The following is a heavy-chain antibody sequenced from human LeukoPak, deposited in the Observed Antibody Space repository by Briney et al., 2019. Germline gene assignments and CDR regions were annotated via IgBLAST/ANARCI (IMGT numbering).Heavy chain of an antibody. V-gene: IGHV4-59*08. CDR2: IYYSGST. Sequence: SETLSLTCTVSGGSISSYYWSWLRQPPGKGLEWIGYIYYSGSTNYNPSLKSRVTISVDTSKNQFSLKLSSVTAADTAVYYCATGGTTVTTPFDYWGQGTLVTVSS. D-gene: IGHD4-17*01. J-gene: IGHJ4*02. CDR1: GGSISSYY. CDR3: ATGGTTVTTPFDY.